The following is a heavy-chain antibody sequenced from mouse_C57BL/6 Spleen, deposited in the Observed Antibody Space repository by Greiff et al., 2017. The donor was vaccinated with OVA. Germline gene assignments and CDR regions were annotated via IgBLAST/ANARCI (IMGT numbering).Heavy chain of an antibody. D-gene: IGHD2-10*02. CDR3: ARPLVGGYFDV. Sequence: EVQLVESGGGLVKPGGSLKLSCAASGFTFSDYGMHWVRQAPEKGLEWVAYISSGSSTIYYADTVKGRFTISRDNAKNTLFLQMTSLRSEDTAMYYCARPLVGGYFDVWGTGTTVTVSS. CDR1: GFTFSDYG. CDR2: ISSGSSTI. V-gene: IGHV5-17*01. J-gene: IGHJ1*03.